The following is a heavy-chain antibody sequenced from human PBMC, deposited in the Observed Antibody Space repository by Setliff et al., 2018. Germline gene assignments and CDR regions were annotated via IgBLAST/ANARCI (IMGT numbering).Heavy chain of an antibody. CDR2: IFHSGST. D-gene: IGHD3-10*01. CDR3: ARLSYYGSGSYYDFDS. J-gene: IGHJ4*02. CDR1: GGSISSATYY. Sequence: SETLSLTCTVSGGSISSATYYWGWIRQPPGKGLEWIGSIFHSGSTYYSPALKSRVTISGDTSKNQFSLKLTSVTAADTAVYYCARLSYYGSGSYYDFDSWGQGALVTVSS. V-gene: IGHV4-39*01.